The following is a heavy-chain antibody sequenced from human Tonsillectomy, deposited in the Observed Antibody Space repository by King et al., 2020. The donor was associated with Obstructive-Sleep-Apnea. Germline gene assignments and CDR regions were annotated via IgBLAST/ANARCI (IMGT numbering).Heavy chain of an antibody. J-gene: IGHJ4*02. D-gene: IGHD3-22*01. CDR2: VSCYNGDT. V-gene: IGHV1-18*01. Sequence: QLVQSGAEVKKPGASVRVSCKASGYSFTRHGISWVRQAPGQGLEWMGWVSCYNGDTNYVQKFQGRVTMTTDTSTSTAYMELTSLTSDDTAVYYCARAPSNTSGLRQYFDYWGQGTLVTVSS. CDR1: GYSFTRHG. CDR3: ARAPSNTSGLRQYFDY.